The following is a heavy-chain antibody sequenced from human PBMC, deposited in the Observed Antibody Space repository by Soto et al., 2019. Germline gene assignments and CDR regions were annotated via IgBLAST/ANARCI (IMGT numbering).Heavy chain of an antibody. Sequence: QVQLVESGGGVVQPGRSLRLSCAASGFAFSSYGMHWVRQAPGKGLEWVAGISYDGSNKYYADSVKGRFTISRDNSKNTLYLQMNSLRAEDTAVYYCAKLEDSVDYWGQGTLVTVSS. D-gene: IGHD1-26*01. CDR1: GFAFSSYG. V-gene: IGHV3-30*18. CDR2: ISYDGSNK. J-gene: IGHJ4*02. CDR3: AKLEDSVDY.